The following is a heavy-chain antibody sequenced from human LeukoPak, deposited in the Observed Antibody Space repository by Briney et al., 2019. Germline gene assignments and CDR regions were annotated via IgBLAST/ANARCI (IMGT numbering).Heavy chain of an antibody. CDR2: INPSGGST. CDR1: GYTFTSYY. D-gene: IGHD3-22*01. CDR3: ARWSADDYYDSSGYEYPNWFDP. J-gene: IGHJ5*02. Sequence: ASVKVSCKASGYTFTSYYMHWVRQAPGQGLEWMGIINPSGGSTSYAQKFQGRVTMTRDMSTSTVYMELSSLRSEDTAVYYCARWSADDYYDSSGYEYPNWFDPWGQGTLVTVSS. V-gene: IGHV1-46*01.